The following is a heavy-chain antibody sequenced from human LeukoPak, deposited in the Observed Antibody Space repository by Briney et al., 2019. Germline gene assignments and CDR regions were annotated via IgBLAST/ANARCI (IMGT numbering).Heavy chain of an antibody. D-gene: IGHD2-2*01. CDR3: AKDYGAKLARPAAADY. V-gene: IGHV3-30*02. Sequence: PGGSLRLSCAASGFTVSSNYMSWVRQAPGKGLEWVAFIRYDGSNKYYADSVKGRFTISRDNSKNTLYLQMNSLRAEDTAVYYCAKDYGAKLARPAAADYWGQGTLVTVSS. J-gene: IGHJ4*02. CDR2: IRYDGSNK. CDR1: GFTVSSNY.